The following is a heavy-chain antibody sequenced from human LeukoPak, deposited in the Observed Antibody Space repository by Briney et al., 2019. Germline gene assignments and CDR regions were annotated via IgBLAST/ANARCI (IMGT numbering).Heavy chain of an antibody. CDR3: ASGALSWIQVYDSSGYYFDY. CDR1: GFTFSSYE. J-gene: IGHJ4*02. CDR2: ISSSGSTI. Sequence: GGSLRLSCAASGFTFSSYEMNWVRQAPGKGLEWVSYISSSGSTIYYADSVKGRFTISRDNTKNSLYLQMNSLRAEDTAVYYCASGALSWIQVYDSSGYYFDYWGQGTLVTVSS. V-gene: IGHV3-48*03. D-gene: IGHD3-22*01.